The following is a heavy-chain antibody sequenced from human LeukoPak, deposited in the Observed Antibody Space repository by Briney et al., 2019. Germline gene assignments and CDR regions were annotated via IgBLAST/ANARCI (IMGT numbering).Heavy chain of an antibody. CDR3: ARDGVAAAGNFYYYMDV. D-gene: IGHD6-13*01. J-gene: IGHJ6*03. Sequence: GASVTVSCKASGGTFSSYAISWVRQAPGQGLEWMGGIIPIFGTANYAQKFQGRVTITTDESTSTAYMELSSLRSEDTAVCYCARDGVAAAGNFYYYMDVWGKGTTVTVSS. V-gene: IGHV1-69*05. CDR2: IIPIFGTA. CDR1: GGTFSSYA.